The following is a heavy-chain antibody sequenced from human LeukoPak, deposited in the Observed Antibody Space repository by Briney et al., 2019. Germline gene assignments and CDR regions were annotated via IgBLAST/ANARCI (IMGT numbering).Heavy chain of an antibody. J-gene: IGHJ6*03. V-gene: IGHV3-33*06. CDR1: GFTFSNYG. CDR3: AKGTTPRAVALDYMDV. D-gene: IGHD6-19*01. Sequence: PGKSLRLSCATPGFTFSNYGKHGFRQAPGRGLEGGAVIWYDGSKKNYVDSVRGRFTISRDNSKNTLYLQMNSLRVEDTAVYSCAKGTTPRAVALDYMDVWGKGTTVTVSS. CDR2: IWYDGSKK.